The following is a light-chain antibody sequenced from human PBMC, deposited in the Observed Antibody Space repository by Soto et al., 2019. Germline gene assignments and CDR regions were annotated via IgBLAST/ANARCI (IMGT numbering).Light chain of an antibody. J-gene: IGKJ2*01. CDR1: QTVSSNS. Sequence: EIVLTQSPGTLSLSPGERVTLSCRASQTVSSNSLVWYQQKPGQAPRLLIYGASNRATGIPDRFSGSWSGTDFTLTISRLEPEDFAVYYCQQYGYSSFTFGQGTKLEIK. CDR3: QQYGYSSFT. CDR2: GAS. V-gene: IGKV3-20*01.